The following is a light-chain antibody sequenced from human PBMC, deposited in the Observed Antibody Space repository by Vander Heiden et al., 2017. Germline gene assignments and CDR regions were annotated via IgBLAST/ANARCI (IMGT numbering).Light chain of an antibody. CDR1: SSDVGSYNF. CDR3: SSYAGTITPVV. V-gene: IGLV2-23*02. CDR2: EVT. Sequence: QSALPQPASVSGSLGQSITISCTGASSDVGSYNFVSWYQQHPGKVPKVLIYEVTKRPSGVSDRFSGSKSGNTASLTISGLQAEDEADYYCSSYAGTITPVVFGGGTKLTVL. J-gene: IGLJ2*01.